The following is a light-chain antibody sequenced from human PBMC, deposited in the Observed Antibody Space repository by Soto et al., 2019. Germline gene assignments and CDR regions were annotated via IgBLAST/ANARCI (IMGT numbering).Light chain of an antibody. J-gene: IGKJ1*01. CDR1: QSVSSSY. CDR3: QQYVT. CDR2: GAS. V-gene: IGKV3-20*01. Sequence: EIGLTQSPGTLSLSPGERATLSCRASQSVSSSYLAWYQQKPGQAPRPLIYGASSRATGIPDRFSGSGSGTDFTLTISRLEPEAFAVYYCQQYVTFDQGTKVDIK.